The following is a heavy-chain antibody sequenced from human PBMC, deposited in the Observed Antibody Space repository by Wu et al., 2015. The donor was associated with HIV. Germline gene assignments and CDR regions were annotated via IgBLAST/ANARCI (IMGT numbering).Heavy chain of an antibody. D-gene: IGHD1-26*01. CDR2: INPIYGST. CDR3: AEDVVKNVVSYPGN. CDR1: GHIFTDYF. J-gene: IGHJ4*03. V-gene: IGHV1-46*01. Sequence: QVQLVQSGAEVQKPGASVRISCKSSGHIFTDYFIHWVRRVPGQGLEWMGIINPIYGSTTYAVNFQGRLHMTRDTSTSTVYMEVSGLRTEDTAVYYCAEDVVKNVVSYPGNWGQGTLVIVSS.